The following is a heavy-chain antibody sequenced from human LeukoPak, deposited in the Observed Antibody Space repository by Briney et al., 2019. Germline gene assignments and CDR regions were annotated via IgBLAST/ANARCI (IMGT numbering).Heavy chain of an antibody. CDR1: GFTFASYS. D-gene: IGHD1-1*01. CDR2: ISGDSTYI. V-gene: IGHV3-21*01. CDR3: ARVSGRLERQSDLDY. Sequence: GGSLRLSCAASGFTFASYSMNWVRQAPGEGLEWVSSISGDSTYIYNAGSVKGRFTISRDNAQASLYLQMISLRADDTAVYYCARVSGRLERQSDLDYWGQGTLVIVSS. J-gene: IGHJ4*02.